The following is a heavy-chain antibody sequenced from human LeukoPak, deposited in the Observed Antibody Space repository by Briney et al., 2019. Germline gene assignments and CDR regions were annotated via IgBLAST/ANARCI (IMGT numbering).Heavy chain of an antibody. CDR3: AKLGSGSYPEFDY. D-gene: IGHD1-26*01. CDR1: GFTFDDYA. J-gene: IGHJ4*02. CDR2: ISWNSGSI. Sequence: GGSLRLSCAASGFTFDDYAMHWVRQAPGKGLEWVSGISWNSGSIGYADSVKGRFTISRDNAKNSLYLQMNSLRAEDTALYYCAKLGSGSYPEFDYWGQGTLVTVSS. V-gene: IGHV3-9*01.